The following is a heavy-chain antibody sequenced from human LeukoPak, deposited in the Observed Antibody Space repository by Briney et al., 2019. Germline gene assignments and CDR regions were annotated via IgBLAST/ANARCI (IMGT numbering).Heavy chain of an antibody. Sequence: SETLSLTCTVSGGSISSYYWSWIRQPPGKGLEWIGYIYYSGSTNYNPSLKSRVTISVDTSKNQFSLKLSSVTAADTAVYFCARRSWGNNWFDPWGQGTLVTVSS. J-gene: IGHJ5*02. CDR2: IYYSGST. D-gene: IGHD7-27*01. CDR1: GGSISSYY. CDR3: ARRSWGNNWFDP. V-gene: IGHV4-59*08.